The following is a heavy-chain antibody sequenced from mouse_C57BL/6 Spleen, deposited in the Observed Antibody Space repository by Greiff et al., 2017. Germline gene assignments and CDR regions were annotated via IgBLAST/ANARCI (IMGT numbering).Heavy chain of an antibody. V-gene: IGHV1-7*01. Sequence: QVQLQQSGAELAKPGASVKLSCKASGYTFTSYCMHWVKQRPGQGLEWIGYINPSSGYTNYNQKFKGKATLTADKSSSTAYMQLRSLTSEDSAVXYVVYLYGGHSYDYSLDYWGQGTSVTVSS. CDR2: INPSSGYT. CDR1: GYTFTSYC. D-gene: IGHD2-12*01. J-gene: IGHJ4*01. CDR3: VYLYGGHSYDYSLDY.